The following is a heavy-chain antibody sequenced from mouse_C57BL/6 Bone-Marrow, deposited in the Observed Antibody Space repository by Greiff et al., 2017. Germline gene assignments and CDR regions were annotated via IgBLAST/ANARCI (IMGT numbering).Heavy chain of an antibody. CDR2: ISNLAYSI. V-gene: IGHV5-15*04. J-gene: IGHJ3*01. Sequence: EVKLVESGGGLVQPGGSLKLSCAASGFTFSDYGMAWVRQAPRKGPEWVAFISNLAYSIYYADTVTGRFTISRENAKNTLYLEMSSLRSEDTAMYYCARRSYGSSFAYWGQGTLVTVSA. CDR1: GFTFSDYG. D-gene: IGHD1-1*01. CDR3: ARRSYGSSFAY.